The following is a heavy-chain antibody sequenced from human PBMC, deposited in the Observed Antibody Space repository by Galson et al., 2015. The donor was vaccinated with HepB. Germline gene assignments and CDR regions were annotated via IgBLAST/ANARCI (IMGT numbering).Heavy chain of an antibody. CDR3: ARRDYDILTGYYVASFDV. J-gene: IGHJ3*01. CDR1: GYSFNSYA. D-gene: IGHD3-9*01. Sequence: SVKVSCKGSGYSFNSYALHWVRQAPGQRLEWVGWINAGNGNTRSSQQFQGRVTITSDTYASTVYMELSSLRPEDTAIYYCARRDYDILTGYYVASFDVWGQGTMVTVSS. V-gene: IGHV1-3*01. CDR2: INAGNGNT.